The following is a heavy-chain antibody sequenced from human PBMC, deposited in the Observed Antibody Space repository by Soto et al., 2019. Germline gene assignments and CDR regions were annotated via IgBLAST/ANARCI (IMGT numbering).Heavy chain of an antibody. CDR1: GYTFTTYY. CDR3: ARVPYDTTGYYAF. J-gene: IGHJ4*02. Sequence: GASVKVSCKASGYTFTTYYIHWVRQAPGQGLEWMGIIDPSAGRTTYAQGFQGRVIMTSDMSTTTFYMELSSLRSEDTAVYYCARVPYDTTGYYAFWGQGTLVTVSS. V-gene: IGHV1-46*01. D-gene: IGHD3-22*01. CDR2: IDPSAGRT.